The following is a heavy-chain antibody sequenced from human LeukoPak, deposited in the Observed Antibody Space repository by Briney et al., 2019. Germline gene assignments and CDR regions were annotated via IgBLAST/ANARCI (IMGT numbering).Heavy chain of an antibody. CDR2: IYYSGST. CDR1: GGSISSYY. Sequence: SETLSLTCTVSGGSISSYYWSWIRQPPGKGLEWIGYIYYSGSTNYNPSLKSRVTISVDTSKNQFSLKLSSVTAADTAVYYCAGTYYDSSGYYPCYGMDVWGQGTTVTVSS. CDR3: AGTYYDSSGYYPCYGMDV. D-gene: IGHD3-22*01. V-gene: IGHV4-59*01. J-gene: IGHJ6*02.